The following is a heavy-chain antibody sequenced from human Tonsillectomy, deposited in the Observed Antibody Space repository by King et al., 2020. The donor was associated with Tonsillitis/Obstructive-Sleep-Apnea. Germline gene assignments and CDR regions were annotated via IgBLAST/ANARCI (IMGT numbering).Heavy chain of an antibody. CDR2: IWYDGSNK. D-gene: IGHD5-18*01. J-gene: IGHJ2*01. V-gene: IGHV3-33*01. CDR1: GFTFRSYG. CDR3: AGDWENSSYGSGSYFDL. Sequence: QVQLVESGGGVVQPGRALRLSCAASGFTFRSYGMHWVRQAPGKGLEWVAVIWYDGSNKYYRDSVKGRFTISRDNSKNTLYLQMNSLRAEDTAVYYCAGDWENSSYGSGSYFDLWGRGTLVTVSS.